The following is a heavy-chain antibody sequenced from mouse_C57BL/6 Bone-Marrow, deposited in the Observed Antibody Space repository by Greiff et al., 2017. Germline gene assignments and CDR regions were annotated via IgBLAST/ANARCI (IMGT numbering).Heavy chain of an antibody. V-gene: IGHV1-81*01. J-gene: IGHJ1*03. CDR1: GYTFTSSG. CDR3: ARDGYKTWYFDV. D-gene: IGHD2-3*01. CDR2: IYPRSGNT. Sequence: VKLMESGAELARPGASVKLSCKASGYTFTSSGISWVKQRTGQGLEWIGEIYPRSGNTYYNEKFKGKATLTADKSSSTAYMELRSLTSEDSAVYFCARDGYKTWYFDVWGTGTTVTVSS.